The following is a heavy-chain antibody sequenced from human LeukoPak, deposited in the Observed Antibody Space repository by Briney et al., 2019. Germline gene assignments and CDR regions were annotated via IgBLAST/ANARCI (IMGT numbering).Heavy chain of an antibody. V-gene: IGHV4-38-2*02. D-gene: IGHD2-2*02. CDR2: IYHSGST. Sequence: KPSETLSLTCTVSGYSISSGYYWGWIRQPPGKGLEWIGSIYHSGSTYYNPSLKSRVTISVDTSKNQFSLKLSSVTAADTAVYYCARADIGYCSSTSCYTHYFDYWGQGTLVTVSS. J-gene: IGHJ4*02. CDR1: GYSISSGYY. CDR3: ARADIGYCSSTSCYTHYFDY.